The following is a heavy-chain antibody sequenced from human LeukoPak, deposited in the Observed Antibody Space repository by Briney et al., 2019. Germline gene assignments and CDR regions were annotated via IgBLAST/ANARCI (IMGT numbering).Heavy chain of an antibody. Sequence: GGSLRLSCAGSGFTFSSYAMAWVRQAPGRGLDWVSAINSGGDKTYYADSVKGRSTISRDNSKNTLYLQMNSLKAEDTAVYSCARERTGGSLDSWGQGTLLTVSS. CDR2: INSGGDKT. CDR1: GFTFSSYA. V-gene: IGHV3-23*01. D-gene: IGHD2-15*01. CDR3: ARERTGGSLDS. J-gene: IGHJ4*02.